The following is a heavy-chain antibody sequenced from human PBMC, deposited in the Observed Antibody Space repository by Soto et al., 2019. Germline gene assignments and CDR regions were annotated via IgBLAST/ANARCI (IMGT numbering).Heavy chain of an antibody. CDR2: IYYSGST. CDR3: ARHRGLYSGYVGGLDY. Sequence: SETLSLTCTVSGGSISSSSYYWGWIRQPPGKGLEWIGSIYYSGSTYYNPSLKSRVTISVDTSKNQFSLKLSSVTAADTAVYYCARHRGLYSGYVGGLDYWGQGTLVTVSS. J-gene: IGHJ4*02. V-gene: IGHV4-39*01. D-gene: IGHD5-12*01. CDR1: GGSISSSSYY.